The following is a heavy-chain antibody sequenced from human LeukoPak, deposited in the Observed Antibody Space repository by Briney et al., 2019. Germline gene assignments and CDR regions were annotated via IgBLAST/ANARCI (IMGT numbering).Heavy chain of an antibody. CDR1: GYTFTGYY. CDR3: ARDGRPSGDIVMVVAATGGFDY. D-gene: IGHD2-15*01. Sequence: ASVKVSCKASGYTFTGYYMHWVRQAPGQGLEWMGWINPNGGGTNYARKFQGRVTMTRDTSISTAYMELSRLRSDDTAVYYCARDGRPSGDIVMVVAATGGFDYWGQGTLVTVSS. V-gene: IGHV1-2*02. J-gene: IGHJ4*02. CDR2: INPNGGGT.